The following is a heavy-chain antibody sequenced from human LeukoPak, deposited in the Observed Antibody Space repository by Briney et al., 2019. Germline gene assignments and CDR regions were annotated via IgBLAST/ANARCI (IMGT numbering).Heavy chain of an antibody. Sequence: SETLSLTCTVSGGTISSSNYYWDWIRQPPGKGLEWIGSVYYSGSAYYNPSLKSRLTISVDTSMNRFSLKLTSVTAADTAVYYCASRSTSRGSPFDYWGQGTLVTVSS. V-gene: IGHV4-39*01. CDR1: GGTISSSNYY. CDR3: ASRSTSRGSPFDY. D-gene: IGHD1-26*01. CDR2: VYYSGSA. J-gene: IGHJ4*02.